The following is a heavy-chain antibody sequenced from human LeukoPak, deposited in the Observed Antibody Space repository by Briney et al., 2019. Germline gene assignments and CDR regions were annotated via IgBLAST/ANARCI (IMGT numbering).Heavy chain of an antibody. V-gene: IGHV4-30-4*01. CDR1: GGSISSGYSH. D-gene: IGHD2-2*01. CDR3: AGEYIVVLPRAIRGANWFDP. Sequence: PAQTLSLTCTVSGGSISSGYSHWSWLRPPPGKGLEWIGYIYHSGNTYYNPSLKSRLTISVDTSKNQFSLNLNSVTAADRAVYYCAGEYIVVLPRAIRGANWFDPWGQGTLVTVSS. J-gene: IGHJ5*02. CDR2: IYHSGNT.